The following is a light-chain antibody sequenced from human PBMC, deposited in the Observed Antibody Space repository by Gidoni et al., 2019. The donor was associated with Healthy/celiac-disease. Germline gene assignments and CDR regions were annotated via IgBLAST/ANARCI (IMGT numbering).Light chain of an antibody. CDR3: SSYTSSSTLV. CDR2: DVS. J-gene: IGLJ2*01. V-gene: IGLV2-14*01. CDR1: SSDVGGYNY. Sequence: QSALTPPASVSGSPGQSITISCTGTSSDVGGYNYVSGYQQHPGKAPKLMIYDVSNRPSGVSNRCSGSKSGNTASLTISGLQAEDEADYYCSSYTSSSTLVFGGGTKLTVL.